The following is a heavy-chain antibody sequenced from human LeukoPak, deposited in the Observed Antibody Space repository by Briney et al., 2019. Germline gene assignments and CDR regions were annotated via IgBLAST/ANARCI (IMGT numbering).Heavy chain of an antibody. Sequence: PGGSLRLSCAAPGFTFSSYGMHWVRQAPGKGLEWVAFIRYDGSNKYYADSVKGRFTISRDNSKNTLYLQMNSLRAEDTDVYYCASALVDYGDFDYWGQGTLVTVSS. CDR1: GFTFSSYG. J-gene: IGHJ4*02. D-gene: IGHD4-17*01. CDR3: ASALVDYGDFDY. CDR2: IRYDGSNK. V-gene: IGHV3-30*02.